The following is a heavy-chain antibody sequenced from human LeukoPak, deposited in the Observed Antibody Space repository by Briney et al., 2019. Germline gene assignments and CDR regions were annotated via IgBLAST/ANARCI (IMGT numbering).Heavy chain of an antibody. J-gene: IGHJ4*02. V-gene: IGHV1-8*01. CDR1: GYTFTSYD. CDR2: MNPNSGNT. CDR3: ARGGSRELQYSSSIFDY. Sequence: ASVKVSCKASGYTFTSYDINWVRQAPGQGLEWMGQMNPNSGNTGYAQKFQGRVTMTRNTSISTAYMELSSLRSEDTAVYYCARGGSRELQYSSSIFDYWGQGTLVTVSS. D-gene: IGHD6-6*01.